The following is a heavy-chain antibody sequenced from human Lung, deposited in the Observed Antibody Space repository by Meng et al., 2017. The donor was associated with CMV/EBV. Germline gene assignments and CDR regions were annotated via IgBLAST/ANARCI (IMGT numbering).Heavy chain of an antibody. D-gene: IGHD5-24*01. CDR2: IYWNDDK. Sequence: SGPTLVXPTQTLTLTCTFPGFSLSTSGVGVGWIPQPPGKALEWLALIYWNDDKRYSPSLKSRLTITQDTSNNQVVLTMTNLDPVDTATYYGAHIENYNYQYYFDYGXQGTXVTVSA. CDR3: AHIENYNYQYYFDY. J-gene: IGHJ4*02. V-gene: IGHV2-5*01. CDR1: GFSLSTSGVG.